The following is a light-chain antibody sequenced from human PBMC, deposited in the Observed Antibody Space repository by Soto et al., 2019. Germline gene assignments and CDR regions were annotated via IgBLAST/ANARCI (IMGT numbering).Light chain of an antibody. V-gene: IGKV3-15*01. J-gene: IGKJ4*01. CDR3: QHYNNWPPVT. Sequence: EIVMTQSPATLSVSPGERATLSCRASQSVSSNLAWYQQKPGQAPRLLISGASTRATGIPARFSGSGSGTECTLTISSLQSEDFAVYYCQHYNNWPPVTYGGGTKGEIK. CDR2: GAS. CDR1: QSVSSN.